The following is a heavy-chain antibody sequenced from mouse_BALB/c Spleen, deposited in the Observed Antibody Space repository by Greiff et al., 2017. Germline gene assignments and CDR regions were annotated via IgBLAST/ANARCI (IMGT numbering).Heavy chain of an antibody. CDR1: GFSLTDYG. J-gene: IGHJ1*01. Sequence: QVQLKESGPGLVAPSQSLSITCTVSGFSLTDYGVSWIRQPPGKGLEWLGVIWGGGSTYYNSALKSRLSISKDNSKSQVFLKMNSLQTDDTAMYYCAKQGNTTTVRGYFDVWGAGTTVTVSS. CDR2: IWGGGST. D-gene: IGHD3-2*01. V-gene: IGHV2-6-5*01. CDR3: AKQGNTTTVRGYFDV.